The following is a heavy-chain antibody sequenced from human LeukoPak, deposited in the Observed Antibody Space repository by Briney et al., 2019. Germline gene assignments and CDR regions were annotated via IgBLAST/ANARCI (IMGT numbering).Heavy chain of an antibody. D-gene: IGHD4-17*01. CDR3: ARTTGAYVVVDAFDI. CDR1: GFTFDDYG. J-gene: IGHJ3*02. V-gene: IGHV3-20*04. CDR2: INWNGGST. Sequence: GGSLRLSCAASGFTFDDYGMSWVRQAPGKWLEWVSGINWNGGSTGYADSVKGRFTISRDNAKNSLYLQMNSLRAEDTALYYCARTTGAYVVVDAFDIWAKGQWSPSLQ.